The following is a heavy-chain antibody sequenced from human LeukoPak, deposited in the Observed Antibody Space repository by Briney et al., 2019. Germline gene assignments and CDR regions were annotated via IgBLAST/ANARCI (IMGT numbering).Heavy chain of an antibody. V-gene: IGHV3-23*01. CDR3: AKDWAYSGNYYYFDH. J-gene: IGHJ4*02. CDR1: GFTFSSYA. D-gene: IGHD1-26*01. Sequence: GGSLRLSCAASGFTFSSYAMTWVRQAPGKGLEWVSAISASGGSTYYADSVKGRFTISRDNSKNTLYLQMNSPGAEDTAVYFCAKDWAYSGNYYYFDHWGQGTLVTVSS. CDR2: ISASGGST.